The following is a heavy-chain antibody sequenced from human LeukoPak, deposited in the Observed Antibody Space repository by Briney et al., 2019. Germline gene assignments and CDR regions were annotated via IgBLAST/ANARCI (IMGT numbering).Heavy chain of an antibody. J-gene: IGHJ3*02. V-gene: IGHV4-61*02. CDR3: ARDGWELLTGDAFDI. Sequence: SETLSLTCTVSGGSISSGSYYWSWIRQPAGKGLEWIGRIYTSGSTNYNPSLKSRVTISVDTSKNQFSLKLSSVTAADTAVYYCARDGWELLTGDAFDIWGQGTMVTVSS. CDR1: GGSISSGSYY. D-gene: IGHD1-26*01. CDR2: IYTSGST.